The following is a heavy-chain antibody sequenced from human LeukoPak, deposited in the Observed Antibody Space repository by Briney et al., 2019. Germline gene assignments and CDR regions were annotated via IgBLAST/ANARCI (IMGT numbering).Heavy chain of an antibody. Sequence: TSETLSLTCTVSGGSISSSSYYWGWIRQPPGKGLEWIGSIYYSGSTYYNPSLKSRVTISVDTSKNQFSLKLSSVTAADTAVYYCARLEGSEVVSLDYWGQGTLVTVSS. D-gene: IGHD3-22*01. J-gene: IGHJ4*02. CDR1: GGSISSSSYY. CDR2: IYYSGST. CDR3: ARLEGSEVVSLDY. V-gene: IGHV4-39*01.